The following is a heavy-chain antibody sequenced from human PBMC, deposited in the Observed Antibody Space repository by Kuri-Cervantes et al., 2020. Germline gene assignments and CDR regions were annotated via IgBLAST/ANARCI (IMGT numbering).Heavy chain of an antibody. V-gene: IGHV3-30-3*01. J-gene: IGHJ6*02. CDR3: ARDGGPEYSSPYAMDV. Sequence: GESLKISCAASGFTFSSYAMHWVRQAPGKGLEWVAVISYDGSNKYYADSVKGRFTISRDNSKNTLYLQMNSLRAEDTAVYYCARDGGPEYSSPYAMDVWGQGTMVTVSS. CDR2: ISYDGSNK. CDR1: GFTFSSYA. D-gene: IGHD6-6*01.